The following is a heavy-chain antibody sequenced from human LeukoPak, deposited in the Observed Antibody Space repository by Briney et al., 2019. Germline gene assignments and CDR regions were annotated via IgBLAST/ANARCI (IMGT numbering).Heavy chain of an antibody. V-gene: IGHV4-59*01. CDR2: IYNSGDT. J-gene: IGHJ4*02. D-gene: IGHD3-10*01. CDR3: VRDRELNY. Sequence: SQTLSLTCTVSGGSISIYYWSWIRQPPGKGLEWIGYIYNSGDTNYNPSFKSRVTISEDTPKNQFSLKLSSVTAADTAVYYCVRDRELNYWGQGTLVTVSS. CDR1: GGSISIYY.